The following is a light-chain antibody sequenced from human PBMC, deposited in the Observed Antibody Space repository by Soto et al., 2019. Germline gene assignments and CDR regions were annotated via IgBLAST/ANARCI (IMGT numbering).Light chain of an antibody. CDR2: DVA. J-gene: IGLJ1*01. CDR1: SSNIGAGYD. V-gene: IGLV1-40*01. CDR3: CSYAGGYTYL. Sequence: QSVLTQPPSVSGAPGQRVTISCTGNSSNIGAGYDVHWYQQHPGRPPKLMIYDVARWPSGVPDRFSGSKSGNTASLTISGLQAEDEADYFCCSYAGGYTYLFGTGTKLTVL.